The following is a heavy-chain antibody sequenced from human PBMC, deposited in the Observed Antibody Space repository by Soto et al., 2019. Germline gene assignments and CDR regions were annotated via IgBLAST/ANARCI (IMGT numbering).Heavy chain of an antibody. CDR1: GFTFSSYS. D-gene: IGHD5-12*01. Sequence: PGGSLRLSCAASGFTFSSYSMNWVRQAPGKGLEWVSSISSSSSYIYYADSVKGRFAISRDNAKNSLYLQMNSLRAEDTAVYYCARDLPTSKWPFFDYWGQGTLVTVSS. J-gene: IGHJ4*02. CDR3: ARDLPTSKWPFFDY. CDR2: ISSSSSYI. V-gene: IGHV3-21*01.